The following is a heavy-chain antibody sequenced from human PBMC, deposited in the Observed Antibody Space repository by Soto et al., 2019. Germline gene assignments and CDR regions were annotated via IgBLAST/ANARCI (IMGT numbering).Heavy chain of an antibody. D-gene: IGHD6-25*01. Sequence: PSETLSLTCTVSGGSISSYYWSWIRQPPGKGLEWIGYIYYSGSTNYNPSLKSRVTISVDTSKNQFSLKLSSVTAADTAVYYCARGGVKFAYWGQGTLVTVSS. V-gene: IGHV4-59*01. CDR3: ARGGVKFAY. CDR1: GGSISSYY. CDR2: IYYSGST. J-gene: IGHJ4*02.